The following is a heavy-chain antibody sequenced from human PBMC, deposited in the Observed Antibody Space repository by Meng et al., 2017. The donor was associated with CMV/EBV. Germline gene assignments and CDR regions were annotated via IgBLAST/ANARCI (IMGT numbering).Heavy chain of an antibody. CDR2: IYYSGST. V-gene: IGHV4-59*01. Sequence: ESLKISCTVSGGSISSYYWSWIRQPPGKGLEWIGYIYYSGSTNYNPSLKSRVTISVDTSKNQFSLKLSSVTAADTAVYYCARELEPSYGMDVWGQGTTVTV. J-gene: IGHJ6*02. CDR3: ARELEPSYGMDV. D-gene: IGHD1-1*01. CDR1: GGSISSYY.